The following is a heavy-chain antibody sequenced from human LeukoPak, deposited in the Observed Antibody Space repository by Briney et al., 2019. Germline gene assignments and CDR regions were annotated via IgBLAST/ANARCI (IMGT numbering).Heavy chain of an antibody. Sequence: GGSLRLSCAASGLSFSSYAMTWIRQAPGKGLEWVSALSVSGGNTYYADSVKGRFTFSRANSKNTLYLQMNSLRAEDTAVYYCAKADSTTWYNNYVDGWGQGALVTVSS. J-gene: IGHJ4*02. CDR3: AKADSTTWYNNYVDG. CDR1: GLSFSSYA. V-gene: IGHV3-23*01. D-gene: IGHD2-2*02. CDR2: LSVSGGNT.